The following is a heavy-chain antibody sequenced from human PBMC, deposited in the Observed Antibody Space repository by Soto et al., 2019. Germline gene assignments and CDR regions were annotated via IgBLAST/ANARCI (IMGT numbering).Heavy chain of an antibody. D-gene: IGHD3-9*01. CDR3: ARTENYDILTGYSN. CDR1: GGTFNSYA. Sequence: QVQLVQSGAEVKKPGSSVKVSCKASGGTFNSYAISWMRQAPGQGLEWMGGIVPIFGTTDYAQRFQGRVTITADKSTSTAYLDLSRLRSEDTAVYYCARTENYDILTGYSNWGQGTLVTVSS. V-gene: IGHV1-69*06. CDR2: IVPIFGTT. J-gene: IGHJ4*02.